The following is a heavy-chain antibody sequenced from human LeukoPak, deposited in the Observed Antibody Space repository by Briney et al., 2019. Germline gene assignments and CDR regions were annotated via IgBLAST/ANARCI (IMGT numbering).Heavy chain of an antibody. CDR3: ARAESSVRQQLVY. Sequence: GSLRLSCAASGFAFSSYSMNWVRQAPGKGLEWVSYISSSSSTIYYADSVKGRFTISRDNAKNSLYLQMNSLRAEDTAVYYCARAESSVRQQLVYWGQGTLVTVSS. CDR2: ISSSSSTI. V-gene: IGHV3-48*04. CDR1: GFAFSSYS. D-gene: IGHD6-13*01. J-gene: IGHJ4*02.